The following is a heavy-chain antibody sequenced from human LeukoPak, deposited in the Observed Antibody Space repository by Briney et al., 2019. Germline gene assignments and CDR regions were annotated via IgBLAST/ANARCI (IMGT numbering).Heavy chain of an antibody. Sequence: SETLSLTCAVYGGSFSGYYWTWIRQPPGKGLEWIGEISHSGSTNYNSSLKSRVTISVDTSKNQFSLKLSSVTAADTAVYYCARDTYYYDSSGYKPFDYWGQGTLVAVSS. D-gene: IGHD3-22*01. V-gene: IGHV4-34*01. CDR1: GGSFSGYY. J-gene: IGHJ4*02. CDR2: ISHSGST. CDR3: ARDTYYYDSSGYKPFDY.